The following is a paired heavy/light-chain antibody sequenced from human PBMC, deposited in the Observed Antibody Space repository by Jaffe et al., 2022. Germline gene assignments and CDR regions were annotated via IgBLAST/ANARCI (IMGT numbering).Heavy chain of an antibody. CDR1: GFSLSSDDVG. D-gene: IGHD4-17*01. CDR2: ATWSDRM. J-gene: IGHJ4*02. Sequence: QITLKESGPTLVKPSQTLTLTCTFSGFSLSSDDVGVAWIRQSPGKAPEWLAMATWSDRMHSGPSLRSRLAVTKDTSKNQVVLTMTDMGPADTATYFCVHVDMRGDYREHYVSDSWGQGTLVTVS. CDR3: VHVDMRGDYREHYVSDS. V-gene: IGHV2-5*01.
Light chain of an antibody. J-gene: IGKJ2*01. Sequence: DIQMNQSPSSLSASVGDRVTISCRASQGIEKSVAWFQQKAGKAPRLLLYAASRLETGVSSRFSGSGSGTDFTLFISRLQPEDSATYYCQHYYGHAPYTFGQGTKLDI. CDR3: QHYYGHAPYT. CDR2: AAS. CDR1: QGIEKS. V-gene: IGKV1-NL1*01.